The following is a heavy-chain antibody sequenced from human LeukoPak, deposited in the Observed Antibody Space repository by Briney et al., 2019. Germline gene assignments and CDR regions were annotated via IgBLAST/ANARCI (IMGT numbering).Heavy chain of an antibody. V-gene: IGHV1-46*01. J-gene: IGHJ4*02. CDR2: INPSGGST. Sequence: ASVKVSCKASGYTFTNYYIHWVRQAPGQGLEWTGIINPSGGSTSYAQKFQGRVTKTRDTSTSTVYMELSSLRFEDTAVYYCAREGPYSDSSRSRFDYWGQGTLVTVSS. D-gene: IGHD6-6*01. CDR3: AREGPYSDSSRSRFDY. CDR1: GYTFTNYY.